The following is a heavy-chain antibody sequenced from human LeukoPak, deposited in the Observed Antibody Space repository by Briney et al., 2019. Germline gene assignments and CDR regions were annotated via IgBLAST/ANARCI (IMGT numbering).Heavy chain of an antibody. J-gene: IGHJ4*02. D-gene: IGHD6-19*01. CDR3: ARGASYSSGWYSRSGRFDY. CDR2: INHSGST. Sequence: SETLSLTCAVYGGSFSGYYWSWIRQPPGKGPEWIGEINHSGSTNYNPSLKSRVTISVDTSKNQFSLKLSSVTAADTAVYYCARGASYSSGWYSRSGRFDYWGQGTLVTVSS. CDR1: GGSFSGYY. V-gene: IGHV4-34*01.